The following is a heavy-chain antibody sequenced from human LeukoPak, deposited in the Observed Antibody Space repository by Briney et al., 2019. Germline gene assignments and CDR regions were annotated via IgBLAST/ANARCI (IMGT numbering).Heavy chain of an antibody. CDR2: INYSGST. V-gene: IGHV4-59*01. D-gene: IGHD3-9*01. Sequence: SETLSLICTVSGGSISNYYWSGIRQPPGKGLEWIGYINYSGSTNYNPSLKSRVTISVDTSKNQFSLKLSSVTAADTAVYYCARDSFGTGYKNYFDYWGQGTLVTVSS. CDR1: GGSISNYY. J-gene: IGHJ4*02. CDR3: ARDSFGTGYKNYFDY.